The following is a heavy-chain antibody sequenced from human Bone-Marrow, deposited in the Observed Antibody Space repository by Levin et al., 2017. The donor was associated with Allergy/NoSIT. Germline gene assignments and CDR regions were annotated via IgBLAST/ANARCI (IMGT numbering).Heavy chain of an antibody. CDR3: ATDRWGPDY. Sequence: PGESLKISCAASGFTFSSYWMTWVRQTQGKGLECMAGIKSDGSEKYYVDSVKGRFTISRDNAKNSLYLQMNNLRAEDTAIYYCATDRWGPDYWGQGTLVTVSS. CDR2: IKSDGSEK. D-gene: IGHD7-27*01. CDR1: GFTFSSYW. V-gene: IGHV3-7*01. J-gene: IGHJ4*02.